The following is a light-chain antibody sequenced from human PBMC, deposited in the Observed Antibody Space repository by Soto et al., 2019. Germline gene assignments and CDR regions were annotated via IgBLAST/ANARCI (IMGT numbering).Light chain of an antibody. V-gene: IGLV1-44*01. CDR1: SSNIGSNT. CDR3: SSYTSSTNYV. J-gene: IGLJ1*01. Sequence: QSVLTQPPSASGTPGQRVAISCSGSSSNIGSNTVNWYQQLPGTAPKLLIYSENQRPSGVPDRFSGSRSGTSASLAISGLQAEDEADYYCSSYTSSTNYVFGTGTKLTVL. CDR2: SEN.